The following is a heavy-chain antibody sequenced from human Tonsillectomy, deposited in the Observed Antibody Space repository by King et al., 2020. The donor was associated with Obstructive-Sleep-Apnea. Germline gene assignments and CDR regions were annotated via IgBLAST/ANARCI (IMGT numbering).Heavy chain of an antibody. CDR2: IYYSGNT. V-gene: IGHV4-59*01. CDR1: GGSISSYY. Sequence: VQLQESGPGLVKPSETLSLTCTVSGGSISSYYWSLIRQPPGKGLEWIGYIYYSGNTNYNPSLKSRVTIAGDTSKNHFSLKLRSVTAADTAVYYCAQTFMGAAAGQFDYWGQGTLVTVSS. CDR3: AQTFMGAAAGQFDY. J-gene: IGHJ4*02. D-gene: IGHD6-13*01.